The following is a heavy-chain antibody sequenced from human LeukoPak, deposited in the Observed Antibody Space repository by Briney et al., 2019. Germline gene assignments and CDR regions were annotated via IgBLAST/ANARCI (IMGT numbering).Heavy chain of an antibody. CDR2: ISPDGSGK. J-gene: IGHJ4*02. V-gene: IGHV3-7*03. Sequence: PGGSLRLSCAASGVTFNSYWMNWVRQAPGRGLEWVANISPDGSGKHYVASVKGRFTISRDNSKNTLYLQMNSLRAEDTAVYYCAKDRSGYDLGGYYFDYWGQGTLVTVSS. D-gene: IGHD5-12*01. CDR3: AKDRSGYDLGGYYFDY. CDR1: GVTFNSYW.